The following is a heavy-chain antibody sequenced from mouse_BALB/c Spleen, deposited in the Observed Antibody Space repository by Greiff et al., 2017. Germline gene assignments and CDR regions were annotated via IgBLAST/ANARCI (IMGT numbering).Heavy chain of an antibody. Sequence: VKVVESGPGLVAPSQSLSITCTVSGFSLTSYGVHWVRQPPGKGLEWLGVIWAGGSTNYNSALMSRLSISKDNSKSQVFLKMNSLQTDDTAMYYCARRSSYGAMDYWGQGTSVTVSS. CDR1: GFSLTSYG. V-gene: IGHV2-9*02. CDR2: IWAGGST. J-gene: IGHJ4*01. D-gene: IGHD1-1*01. CDR3: ARRSSYGAMDY.